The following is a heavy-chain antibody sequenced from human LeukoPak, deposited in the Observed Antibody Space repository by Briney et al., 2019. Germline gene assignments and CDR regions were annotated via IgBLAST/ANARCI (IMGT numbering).Heavy chain of an antibody. V-gene: IGHV4-30-4*08. Sequence: SETLSLTCTVSGGSISSGDYYWSWIRQPPGKGLEWIGYIYYSGSTYYNPSLKSRVTISVGTSKNQFSLKLSSVTAADTAVYYCARISQWLAYTYYFDYWGQGTLVTVSS. CDR1: GGSISSGDYY. J-gene: IGHJ4*02. CDR3: ARISQWLAYTYYFDY. CDR2: IYYSGST. D-gene: IGHD6-19*01.